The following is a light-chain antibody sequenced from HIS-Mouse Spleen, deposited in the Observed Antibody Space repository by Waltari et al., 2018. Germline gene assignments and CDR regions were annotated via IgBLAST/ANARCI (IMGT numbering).Light chain of an antibody. J-gene: IGLJ1*01. Sequence: SYVLTQPPSVSVAPGKTARITCGGNNIGSKSVHWYQQKPGQAPVLVVYDDSDRPSGIPGRCAGSNSGNTATLTISRVEAGDEADYYCQVWDSSSDHPYVFGTGTKVTVL. CDR3: QVWDSSSDHPYV. CDR2: DDS. CDR1: NIGSKS. V-gene: IGLV3-21*03.